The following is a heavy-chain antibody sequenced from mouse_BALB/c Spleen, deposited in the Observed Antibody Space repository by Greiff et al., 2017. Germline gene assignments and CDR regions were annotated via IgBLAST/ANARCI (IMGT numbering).Heavy chain of an antibody. V-gene: IGHV1-15*01. CDR2: IDPETGGT. Sequence: QVQLQQSGAELVRPGASVTLSCKASGYTFTDYEMHWVKQTPVHGLEWIGAIDPETGGTAYNQKFKGKATLTADKSSSTAYMELRSLTSEDSAVYYCTRWVYYDSYYAMDYWGQGTSVTVSS. J-gene: IGHJ4*01. D-gene: IGHD2-4*01. CDR1: GYTFTDYE. CDR3: TRWVYYDSYYAMDY.